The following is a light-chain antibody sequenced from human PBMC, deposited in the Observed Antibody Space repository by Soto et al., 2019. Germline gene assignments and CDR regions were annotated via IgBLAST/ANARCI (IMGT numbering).Light chain of an antibody. J-gene: IGLJ1*01. V-gene: IGLV1-44*01. CDR3: GAWDDRLDAYV. CDR2: GNI. Sequence: QSVLTQPPSASETPGQRVTIACSGSSSNIGSNSVNWFQQLPGTAPKLLISGNIQRPSGVPDRFSGSKSGTSAALAISGGQAEDEAYYYCGAWDDRLDAYVFGTGTKLTVL. CDR1: SSNIGSNS.